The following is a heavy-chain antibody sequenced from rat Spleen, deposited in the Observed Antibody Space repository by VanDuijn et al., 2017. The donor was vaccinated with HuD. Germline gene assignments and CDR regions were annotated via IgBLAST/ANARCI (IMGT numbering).Heavy chain of an antibody. J-gene: IGHJ2*01. CDR3: AREEFGVRY. V-gene: IGHV5-7*01. CDR2: ISYDGTTT. CDR1: GFTFSDYN. D-gene: IGHD4-3*01. Sequence: EVQLVESGGGLVQPGRSMKLSCAALGFTFSDYNMAWVRQAPKKGLEWVTTISYDGTTTYYRDSVKGRFTIFRDNAKSTLYLQMDSLRSEDTATYYCAREEFGVRYWGQGVMVTVSS.